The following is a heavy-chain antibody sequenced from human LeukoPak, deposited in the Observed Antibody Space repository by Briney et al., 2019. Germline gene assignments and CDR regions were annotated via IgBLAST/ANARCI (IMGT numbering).Heavy chain of an antibody. CDR1: GFTFSSSW. D-gene: IGHD6-19*01. V-gene: IGHV3-7*04. Sequence: GGSLRLYCAASGFTFSSSWMTWVRQAPGRGLEWVANIKQDGSEKYHVDSVKGRFTISRDNVKNSLYLQMNSLRVEDTAVYYCARGSGDKWGQGTLVTVSS. J-gene: IGHJ4*02. CDR3: ARGSGDK. CDR2: IKQDGSEK.